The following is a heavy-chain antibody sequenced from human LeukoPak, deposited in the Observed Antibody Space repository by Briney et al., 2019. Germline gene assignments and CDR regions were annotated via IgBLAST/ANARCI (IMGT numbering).Heavy chain of an antibody. D-gene: IGHD1-1*01. CDR2: ISSSSSYI. Sequence: PGGSLRLSCAASGFTFSSYSMNWVRQAPGKGLEWVSSISSSSSYIYYADSVKGRFTISRDNAKNSLYLQMNSLRAEDTAVYYCARDYNNPYHYYYMDVWGKGTTVTVSS. V-gene: IGHV3-21*01. CDR1: GFTFSSYS. J-gene: IGHJ6*03. CDR3: ARDYNNPYHYYYMDV.